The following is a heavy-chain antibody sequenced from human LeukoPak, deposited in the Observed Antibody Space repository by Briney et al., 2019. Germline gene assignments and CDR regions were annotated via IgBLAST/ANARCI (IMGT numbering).Heavy chain of an antibody. Sequence: ASVKVSCKASGYTFTMYYIHWVRQAPGQGLEWMGMINPSDGATTYAQRFQGRVTMTRDMSTTTVYMDQRSLRSEDTAVYYCATESGSYVYNFDCWGQGTLVTVSS. J-gene: IGHJ4*02. CDR2: INPSDGAT. CDR1: GYTFTMYY. D-gene: IGHD1-26*01. CDR3: ATESGSYVYNFDC. V-gene: IGHV1-46*01.